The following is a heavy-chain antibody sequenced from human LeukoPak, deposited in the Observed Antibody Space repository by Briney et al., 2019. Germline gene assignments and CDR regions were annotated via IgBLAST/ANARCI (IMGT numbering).Heavy chain of an antibody. CDR2: ISAYNGNT. Sequence: ASVKVSCKASGYTFTSYGISWVRQAPGQGLEWMGWISAYNGNTNYAQKLQGRVTMTTDTSTSTAYMELRSLRSDDTAVYYCARSATDFWSGYLIQDYYYGMDVWGQGTTVTVSS. V-gene: IGHV1-18*01. J-gene: IGHJ6*02. D-gene: IGHD3-3*01. CDR3: ARSATDFWSGYLIQDYYYGMDV. CDR1: GYTFTSYG.